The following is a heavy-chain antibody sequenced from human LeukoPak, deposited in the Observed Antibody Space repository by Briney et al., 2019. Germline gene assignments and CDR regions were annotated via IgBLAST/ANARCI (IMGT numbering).Heavy chain of an antibody. D-gene: IGHD4-17*01. V-gene: IGHV4-39*01. Sequence: SETLSLTCTVSGGSISSSSYYWGWIRQPPGKGLEWIGSIYYSGSTYYNPSLKSRVTISVDTSKNQFSLKLSSVTAADTAVYYCARHGDGDYPYYFDYWGQGTLVTVSS. CDR2: IYYSGST. CDR3: ARHGDGDYPYYFDY. J-gene: IGHJ4*02. CDR1: GGSISSSSYY.